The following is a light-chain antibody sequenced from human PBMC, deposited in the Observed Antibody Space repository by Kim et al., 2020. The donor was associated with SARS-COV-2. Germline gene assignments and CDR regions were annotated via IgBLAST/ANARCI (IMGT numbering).Light chain of an antibody. CDR3: QSYDSSLSGYV. V-gene: IGLV1-40*01. CDR1: SSNIGAGYD. CDR2: GNS. Sequence: RAPSSCTGSSSNIGAGYDVHWYQQLPGTAPKLLIYGNSNRPSGVPDRFSGSKSGTSASLAITGLQAEDEADYYCQSYDSSLSGYVFGTGTKVTVL. J-gene: IGLJ1*01.